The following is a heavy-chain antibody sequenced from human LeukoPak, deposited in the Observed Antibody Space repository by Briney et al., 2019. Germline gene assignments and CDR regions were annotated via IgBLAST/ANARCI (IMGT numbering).Heavy chain of an antibody. Sequence: GGALRLSCAASGFTVSSNYMSWVRQAPGKGLEWVSVLFSGGDTYYADSVKGRFTISRDNSKNTLYLQMNSLRVEDTAVYYCARDGLYWHYWGQRTLVTV. V-gene: IGHV3-66*01. J-gene: IGHJ4*02. CDR2: LFSGGDT. CDR1: GFTVSSNY. D-gene: IGHD2-8*02. CDR3: ARDGLYWHY.